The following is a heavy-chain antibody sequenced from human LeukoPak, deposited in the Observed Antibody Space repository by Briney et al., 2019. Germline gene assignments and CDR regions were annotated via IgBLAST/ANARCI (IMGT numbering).Heavy chain of an antibody. CDR3: ATGSYGYGFDY. Sequence: ASVKVSCKASGGTFSSYAINWVRQATGQGLEWMGWMNPNSGNTGYAQKFQGRVTMTRNTSISTAYMELSSLRSEDTAVYYCATGSYGYGFDYWGQGTLVTVSS. D-gene: IGHD5-18*01. CDR2: MNPNSGNT. V-gene: IGHV1-8*02. CDR1: GGTFSSYA. J-gene: IGHJ4*02.